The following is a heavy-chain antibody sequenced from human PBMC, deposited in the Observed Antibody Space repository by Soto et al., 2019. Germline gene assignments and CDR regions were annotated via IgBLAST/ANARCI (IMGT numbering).Heavy chain of an antibody. CDR3: AKGGGSIAVAGVVGD. D-gene: IGHD6-19*01. J-gene: IGHJ4*02. Sequence: PGGSLRLSCAASGLTFSSYGMHWVRQAPGKGLEWVAVISYDGSNKYYADSVKGRFTISRDNSKNTLYLQMNSLRAEDTAVYYCAKGGGSIAVAGVVGDWGQGTLVTVSS. CDR2: ISYDGSNK. CDR1: GLTFSSYG. V-gene: IGHV3-30*18.